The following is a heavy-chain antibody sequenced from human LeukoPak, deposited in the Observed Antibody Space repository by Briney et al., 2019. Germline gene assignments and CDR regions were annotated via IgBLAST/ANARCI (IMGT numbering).Heavy chain of an antibody. Sequence: SVKVSCKASGGTFSSYAISWVRQAPGQGLEWMGGIIPIFGTANYAQKFQGRVTITADKSTSTAYMELSSLRSEDTAVYYCARGPLWFGELHPTRYNWFDPWGQGTLVTVSS. V-gene: IGHV1-69*06. J-gene: IGHJ5*02. D-gene: IGHD3-10*01. CDR1: GGTFSSYA. CDR2: IIPIFGTA. CDR3: ARGPLWFGELHPTRYNWFDP.